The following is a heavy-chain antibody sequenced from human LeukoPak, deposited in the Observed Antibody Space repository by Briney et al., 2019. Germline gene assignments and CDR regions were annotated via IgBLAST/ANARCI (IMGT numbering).Heavy chain of an antibody. CDR2: IYYSGST. J-gene: IGHJ3*02. Sequence: SETLSLTCTVSGGSISSGSYYWSWIRQPPGKGLEWIGYIYYSGSTNYNPSLKSRVTISVDTSKNQFSLKLSSVTAADTAVYYCARRVTYCSSTSCYAGGAFDIWGQGTMVTVSS. CDR1: GGSISSGSYY. D-gene: IGHD2-2*01. V-gene: IGHV4-61*01. CDR3: ARRVTYCSSTSCYAGGAFDI.